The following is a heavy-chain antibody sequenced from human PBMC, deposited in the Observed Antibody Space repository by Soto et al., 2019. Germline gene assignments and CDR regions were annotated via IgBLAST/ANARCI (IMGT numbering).Heavy chain of an antibody. J-gene: IGHJ6*02. CDR3: ARRYYYGSGSYFDYYYGMDV. V-gene: IGHV4-4*02. CDR2: IYHSGST. CDR1: GGSISSSNW. Sequence: SETLSLTCAVSGGSISSSNWWSWVRQPPGKGLEWIGEIYHSGSTNYNPSLKSRVTISVDKSKNQFSLKLSSVTAADTAVYYCARRYYYGSGSYFDYYYGMDVWGQGTTVTVSS. D-gene: IGHD3-10*01.